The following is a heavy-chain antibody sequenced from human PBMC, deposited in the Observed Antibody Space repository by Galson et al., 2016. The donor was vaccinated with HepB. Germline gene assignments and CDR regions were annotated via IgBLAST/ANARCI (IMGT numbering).Heavy chain of an antibody. CDR1: GFTVSSNY. V-gene: IGHV3-53*01. CDR2: IYTSGNA. Sequence: SLRLSCAASGFTVSSNYMSWVRQAPGKGLEWVSVIYTSGNAYYGGSVKGRVTISRDNSTNTLYLQMNSLRAEDTAVYYCAIIISSQFAFDIWGQGTMVTVSS. J-gene: IGHJ3*02. D-gene: IGHD3-10*01. CDR3: AIIISSQFAFDI.